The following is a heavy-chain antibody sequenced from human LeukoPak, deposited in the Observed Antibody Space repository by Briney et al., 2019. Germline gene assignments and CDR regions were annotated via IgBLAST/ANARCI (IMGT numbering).Heavy chain of an antibody. J-gene: IGHJ4*02. V-gene: IGHV3-74*01. CDR1: GFTLSSYW. D-gene: IGHD1-26*01. Sequence: GGSLRLSCAASGFTLSSYWMHWVRQAPGKGLVWVSRISGDGSTTGYADSVKGRFTISRDNAKSTLYLQMNSLRAEDTAVYYCARAQSGSFDYWGQGTLVTVSS. CDR2: ISGDGSTT. CDR3: ARAQSGSFDY.